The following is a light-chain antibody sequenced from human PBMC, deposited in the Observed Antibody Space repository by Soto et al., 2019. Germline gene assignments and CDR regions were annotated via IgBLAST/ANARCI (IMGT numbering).Light chain of an antibody. CDR1: QNIISN. CDR2: DAS. J-gene: IGKJ1*01. CDR3: QQYGSSPRT. Sequence: EILMTQSPATLSVSPWERATLSWGASQNIISNLAWYQQKPGQAPRLLIYDASNRATGIPARFSGSGSGTDFTLTISSLEPEDFAVYYCQQYGSSPRTFGQGTKVDIK. V-gene: IGKV3D-20*01.